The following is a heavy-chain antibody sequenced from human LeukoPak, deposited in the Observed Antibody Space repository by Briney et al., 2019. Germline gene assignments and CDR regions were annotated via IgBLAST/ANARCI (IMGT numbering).Heavy chain of an antibody. CDR3: ARGPLYYDFWSGYSNWFDP. CDR2: IIPIFGTA. J-gene: IGHJ5*02. CDR1: GGTFSSYA. D-gene: IGHD3-3*01. V-gene: IGHV1-69*05. Sequence: GSSVKVSCKASGGTFSSYAISWVRQAPGQGLEWMGGIIPIFGTANYAQKFQGRVTITTDESTSTAYMELSSLRSEDTAVYYCARGPLYYDFWSGYSNWFDPWGQGTLVTVSS.